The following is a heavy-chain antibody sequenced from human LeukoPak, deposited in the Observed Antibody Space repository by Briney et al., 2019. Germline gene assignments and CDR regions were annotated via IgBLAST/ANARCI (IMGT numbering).Heavy chain of an antibody. CDR2: ISSSSSYI. V-gene: IGHV3-21*04. D-gene: IGHD1-26*01. J-gene: IGHJ2*01. CDR3: ARDDPKGGVLRGWYFDL. CDR1: GFTFSSYS. Sequence: GGSLRLSCAASGFTFSSYSMNWVRQAPGKGLEWVSSISSSSSYIYYADSVKGRFTISRDNAKNSLYLQMNSLRAEDTAVYYCARDDPKGGVLRGWYFDLWGRGTLVTVSS.